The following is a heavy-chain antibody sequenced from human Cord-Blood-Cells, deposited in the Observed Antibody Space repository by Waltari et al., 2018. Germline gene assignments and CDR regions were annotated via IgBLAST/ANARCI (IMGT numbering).Heavy chain of an antibody. CDR2: ISYDGSNK. CDR3: ARGRYSSSPDDAFDI. V-gene: IGHV3-30-3*01. CDR1: GFTFSSYA. Sequence: QVQLVESGGGVVQPGRSLRLSCAASGFTFSSYAMHWVRQAPGKGLVWVAVISYDGSNKYYADSVKGRFTISRDNSKNTLYLQMNSLRAEDTAVYYCARGRYSSSPDDAFDIWGQGTMVTVSS. D-gene: IGHD6-13*01. J-gene: IGHJ3*02.